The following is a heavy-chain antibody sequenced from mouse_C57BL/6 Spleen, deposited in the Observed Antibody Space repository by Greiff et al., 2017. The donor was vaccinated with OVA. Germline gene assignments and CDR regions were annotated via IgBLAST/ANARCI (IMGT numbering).Heavy chain of an antibody. CDR3: ARFDYGPYYYAMDY. CDR2: IYPGSGNT. J-gene: IGHJ4*01. CDR1: GYTFTDYY. Sequence: QVTLKESGAELVRPGASVKLSCKASGYTFTDYYINWVKQRPGQGLEWIARIYPGSGNTYYNEKFKGKATLTAEKSSSTAYMQLSSLTSEDSAVYFCARFDYGPYYYAMDYWGQGTSVTVSS. V-gene: IGHV1-76*01. D-gene: IGHD2-4*01.